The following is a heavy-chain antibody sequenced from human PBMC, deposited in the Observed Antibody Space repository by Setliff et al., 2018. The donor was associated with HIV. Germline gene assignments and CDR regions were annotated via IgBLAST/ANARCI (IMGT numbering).Heavy chain of an antibody. Sequence: GGSLRLSCTASGFSFDDYTMNWVRQPPGKGLEWVSLISWDGGSTNYADSVKGRFTISRDNSKSSLYLQMNRLRTEDTALYFCAREYCSSTTCYADDYYYGMNVWGHGTTVTVSS. CDR3: AREYCSSTTCYADDYYYGMNV. D-gene: IGHD2-2*01. J-gene: IGHJ6*02. V-gene: IGHV3-43*01. CDR1: GFSFDDYT. CDR2: ISWDGGST.